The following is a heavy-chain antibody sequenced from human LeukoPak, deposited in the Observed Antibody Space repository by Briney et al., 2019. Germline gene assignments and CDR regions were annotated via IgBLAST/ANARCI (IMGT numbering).Heavy chain of an antibody. CDR2: TRYDGSNK. Sequence: GGSLRLSCAASGFTFSSYGMYWVRQAPGKGLEWVAFTRYDGSNKYYADSVKGRFTISRDNSKNTLYLNRLRAEDTAVYYCAKDFSVYYYDSRVLDYWGQGTLVTVSS. D-gene: IGHD3-22*01. V-gene: IGHV3-30*02. CDR1: GFTFSSYG. CDR3: AKDFSVYYYDSRVLDY. J-gene: IGHJ4*02.